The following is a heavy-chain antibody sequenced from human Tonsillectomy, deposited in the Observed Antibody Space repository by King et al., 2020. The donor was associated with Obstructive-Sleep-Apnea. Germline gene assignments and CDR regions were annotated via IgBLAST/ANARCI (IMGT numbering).Heavy chain of an antibody. CDR3: ARDQRYYGSGSGWFDP. V-gene: IGHV3-33*01. CDR2: IWYDGSNK. J-gene: IGHJ5*02. Sequence: VQLVESGGGVVQPGRSLRLSCAASGFTFSSYGMHWVRQAPGKGLEWVAVIWYDGSNKYYADSVKGRFTISRDNSKNTLYLQMNSLRAEDTAVYYCARDQRYYGSGSGWFDPWGQGTLVTVSS. CDR1: GFTFSSYG. D-gene: IGHD3-10*01.